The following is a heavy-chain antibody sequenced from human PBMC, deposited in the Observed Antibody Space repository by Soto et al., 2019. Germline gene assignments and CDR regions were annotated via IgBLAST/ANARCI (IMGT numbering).Heavy chain of an antibody. CDR1: GGSVSSSNYY. Sequence: PSETLSLTCTVSGGSVSSSNYYWSWIRQPPGKGLEWIGEINHSGSTNYNPSLKSRVTISVDTSKNQFSLKLSSVTAADTAVYYCARKQWLVQGFDPWGQGTLVTVSS. CDR2: INHSGST. D-gene: IGHD6-19*01. V-gene: IGHV4-39*07. CDR3: ARKQWLVQGFDP. J-gene: IGHJ5*02.